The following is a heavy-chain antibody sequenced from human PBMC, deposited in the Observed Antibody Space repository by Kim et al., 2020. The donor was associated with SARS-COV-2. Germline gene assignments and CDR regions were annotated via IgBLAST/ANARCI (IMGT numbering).Heavy chain of an antibody. J-gene: IGHJ5*02. CDR3: ARGYYDCSGYPPFDP. Sequence: ESVKGRFTISRDNSKNTLYLQMYSLRAEDTAVYYCARGYYDCSGYPPFDPWGQGTLVPVSS. D-gene: IGHD3-22*01. V-gene: IGHV3-30*07.